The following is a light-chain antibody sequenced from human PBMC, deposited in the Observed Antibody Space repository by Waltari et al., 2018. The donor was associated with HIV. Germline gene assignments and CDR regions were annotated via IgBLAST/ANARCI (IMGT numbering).Light chain of an antibody. V-gene: IGKV3-20*01. CDR3: QLFGSSPRWT. Sequence: ETVLTQFPGTLSLSPGETATLSCRASQSVSTTYVAWYRQRPGQAPRLLLYATSNRATGIPDRFSGDGSGTDFTLTIKSLEPEDFAMYYCQLFGSSPRWTFGPGTKVEAK. J-gene: IGKJ1*01. CDR1: QSVSTTY. CDR2: ATS.